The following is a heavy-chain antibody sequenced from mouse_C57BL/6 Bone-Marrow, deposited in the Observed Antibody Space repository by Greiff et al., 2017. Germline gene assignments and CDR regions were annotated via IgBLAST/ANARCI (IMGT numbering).Heavy chain of an antibody. J-gene: IGHJ2*01. CDR1: GYSFTDYN. Sequence: EVKLMESGPELVKPGASVKISCKASGYSFTDYNMNWVKQSNGKSLEWIGVINPNYGTTSYNQKFKGKATLTVDQSSSPAYMQLNSLTSEDSAVYYCARSDYGSSYEDYWGQGTTLTVSS. CDR2: INPNYGTT. V-gene: IGHV1-39*01. CDR3: ARSDYGSSYEDY. D-gene: IGHD1-1*01.